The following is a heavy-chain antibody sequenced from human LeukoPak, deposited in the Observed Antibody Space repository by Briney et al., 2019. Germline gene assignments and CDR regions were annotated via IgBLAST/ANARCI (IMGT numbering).Heavy chain of an antibody. D-gene: IGHD1-20*01. Sequence: SETLSLTCAVSGFSISSGYYWGWIRPPPGEGLEWIGSIYHSGTTYYNPSLKSRVSISVGTSKNQFSLKLSSVTAADTALYYSAASKYYWNDHYDHCYMDVWGKGTTVTVSS. CDR3: AASKYYWNDHYDHCYMDV. CDR1: GFSISSGYY. J-gene: IGHJ6*03. V-gene: IGHV4-38-2*01. CDR2: IYHSGTT.